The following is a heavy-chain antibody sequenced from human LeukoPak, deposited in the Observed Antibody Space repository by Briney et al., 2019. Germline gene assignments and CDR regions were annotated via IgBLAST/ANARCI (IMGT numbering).Heavy chain of an antibody. CDR2: ISAYNGNT. CDR3: AREYCSSTSCTIDY. D-gene: IGHD2-2*01. CDR1: GYTFTSYG. V-gene: IGHV1-18*04. Sequence: EASVKVSCKASGYTFTSYGTSWVRQAPGQGLEWMGWISAYNGNTNYAQKLQGRVTMTTDTSTSTAYMELRSLRSDDTAVYYCAREYCSSTSCTIDYWGQGTLVTVSS. J-gene: IGHJ4*02.